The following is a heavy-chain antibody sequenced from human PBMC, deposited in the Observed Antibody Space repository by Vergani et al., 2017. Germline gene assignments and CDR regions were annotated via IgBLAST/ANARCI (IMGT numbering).Heavy chain of an antibody. CDR3: AREGEQQLVRGWWPGWVDY. J-gene: IGHJ4*02. Sequence: QVQLVQSGAEVKKPGASVKVSCKASGYTFTDYYLHWVRQAPGQGLEWMGIINPSGGTTSYAQKFQGRVTMTRDTSTSTVYMELSSLRSEDTAVYYCAREGEQQLVRGWWPGWVDYWGQGTLVTVSS. V-gene: IGHV1-46*03. D-gene: IGHD6-13*01. CDR2: INPSGGTT. CDR1: GYTFTDYY.